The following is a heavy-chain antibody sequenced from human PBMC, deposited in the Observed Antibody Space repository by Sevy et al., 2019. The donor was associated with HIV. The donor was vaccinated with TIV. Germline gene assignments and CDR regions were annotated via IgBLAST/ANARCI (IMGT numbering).Heavy chain of an antibody. V-gene: IGHV4-61*01. D-gene: IGHD4-17*01. CDR3: ARDTVTTYYYGMDV. CDR1: GGSVSSGSYY. CDR2: IYYSGST. J-gene: IGHJ6*02. Sequence: SETLSLTCTVSGGSVSSGSYYWSWIRQPPGKGLEWIGYIYYSGSTNYNPSLKSRVTISVDTSKNQFSLKLSSVTAADTAVCYCARDTVTTYYYGMDVWGQGTTVTVSS.